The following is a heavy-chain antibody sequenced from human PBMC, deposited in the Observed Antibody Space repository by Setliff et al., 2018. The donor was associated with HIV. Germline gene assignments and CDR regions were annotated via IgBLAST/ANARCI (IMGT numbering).Heavy chain of an antibody. J-gene: IGHJ3*02. CDR1: GFTFKTYS. Sequence: GGSLRLSCVGSGFTFKTYSMNWVRQAPGKGLEWLSYIKTDGGTTYDADSVEGRFTVSRDNSKNMLYLQMNSLRAEDTAIYYCAKDRTSFNANWDAFDIWGQGTVVTVSS. D-gene: IGHD1-1*01. CDR3: AKDRTSFNANWDAFDI. CDR2: IKTDGGTT. V-gene: IGHV3-48*01.